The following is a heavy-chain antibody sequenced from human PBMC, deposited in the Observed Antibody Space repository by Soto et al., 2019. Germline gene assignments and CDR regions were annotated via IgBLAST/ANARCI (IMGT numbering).Heavy chain of an antibody. J-gene: IGHJ6*02. CDR1: GGTFSTFA. CDR2: IISIFGTT. Sequence: ASVKVSCKASGGTFSTFAISWVRQAPGQGLEWMGGIISIFGTTEYAQKFQGRVTIYADESTSTAYMELSSLRSDDTAVYFCATSGECGGDCSVYGMAVWGQGTTVTVSS. CDR3: ATSGECGGDCSVYGMAV. V-gene: IGHV1-69*13. D-gene: IGHD2-21*02.